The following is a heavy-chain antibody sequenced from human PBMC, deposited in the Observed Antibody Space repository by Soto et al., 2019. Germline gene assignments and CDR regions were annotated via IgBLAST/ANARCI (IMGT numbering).Heavy chain of an antibody. D-gene: IGHD2-15*01. Sequence: QVQLVQSGAEVKKPGTSVRVSCKNSGDTFSGHLISWVRQAPGQGLEWMGRVNPGLDIANYAQRFQDRVTITADKSTSTAYMELRSLRSEDTAMYYCARHGRSAWSPGYFGAWGLGTLVTVSS. CDR1: GDTFSGHL. CDR2: VNPGLDIA. V-gene: IGHV1-69*02. J-gene: IGHJ4*02. CDR3: ARHGRSAWSPGYFGA.